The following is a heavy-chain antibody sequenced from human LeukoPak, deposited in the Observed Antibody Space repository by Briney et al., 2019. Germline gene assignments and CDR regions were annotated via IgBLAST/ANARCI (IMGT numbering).Heavy chain of an antibody. J-gene: IGHJ2*01. CDR2: IYHSGST. CDR1: GGSFSGYY. CDR3: ARDRMVRSWFFDL. Sequence: SETLSLTCAVYGGSFSGYYWSWIRQPPGKGLEWIGEIYHSGSTDYNPSLKSRVTMSVDKSNNEFSLKLTYVTAADTAVYYCARDRMVRSWFFDLWGRGPLVIV. D-gene: IGHD2-21*01. V-gene: IGHV4-34*01.